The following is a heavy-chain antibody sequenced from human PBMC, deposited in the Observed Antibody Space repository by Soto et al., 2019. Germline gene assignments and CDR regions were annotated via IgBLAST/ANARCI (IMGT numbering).Heavy chain of an antibody. J-gene: IGHJ5*02. CDR1: GYTFTSYY. V-gene: IGHV1-46*01. CDR3: ARDRGGYCSSTSCPWSNWFDP. D-gene: IGHD2-2*01. Sequence: QVQLVQSGAEVKKPGASVKVSCKASGYTFTSYYMHWVRQAPGQGLEWMGIINPSGGSTSYAQKFQGRVTMTRYTSTSTVYMELSSLRSEDTAVYYCARDRGGYCSSTSCPWSNWFDPWGQGTLVTVSS. CDR2: INPSGGST.